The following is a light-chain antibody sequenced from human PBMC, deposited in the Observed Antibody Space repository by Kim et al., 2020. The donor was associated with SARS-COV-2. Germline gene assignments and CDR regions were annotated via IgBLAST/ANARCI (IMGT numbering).Light chain of an antibody. CDR2: GKN. Sequence: ALGQKVRITCQGDSLRSYYASWYQQKPGQAPVLVIYGKNNRPSGIPDRFAGSSSGNTASLTITGAQAEDEADYYCNSRDSSGNHLVFGGGTKLTVL. CDR1: SLRSYY. V-gene: IGLV3-19*01. CDR3: NSRDSSGNHLV. J-gene: IGLJ2*01.